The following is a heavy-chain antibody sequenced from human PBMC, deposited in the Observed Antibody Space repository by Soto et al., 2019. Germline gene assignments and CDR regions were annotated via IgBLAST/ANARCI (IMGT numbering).Heavy chain of an antibody. CDR1: GYSFTSYW. D-gene: IGHD6-13*01. Sequence: GESLRISCKGSGYSFTSYWIGWVRQMPGKGLEWMGIIYPGDSDTRYSPSFQGQVTISADKSISTAYLQWSSLKASDTAMYYCARTSAAGKYYYGMDVWGQGTTVTSP. V-gene: IGHV5-51*01. CDR3: ARTSAAGKYYYGMDV. J-gene: IGHJ6*02. CDR2: IYPGDSDT.